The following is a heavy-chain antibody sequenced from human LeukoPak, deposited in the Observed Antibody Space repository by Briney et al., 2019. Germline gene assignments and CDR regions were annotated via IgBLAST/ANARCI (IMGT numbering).Heavy chain of an antibody. Sequence: GGSLRLSCAASGFTFSRYSINWVRQAPGKGLEWVSSINSTSSYIYYADSVKGRFTISRDNAKDSLSLQMSSLRAEDTAVYYCERDAVPQPRSDISGYYPPYHFDYWGQGTLVTVSS. J-gene: IGHJ4*02. CDR3: ERDAVPQPRSDISGYYPPYHFDY. D-gene: IGHD3-22*01. V-gene: IGHV3-21*01. CDR1: GFTFSRYS. CDR2: INSTSSYI.